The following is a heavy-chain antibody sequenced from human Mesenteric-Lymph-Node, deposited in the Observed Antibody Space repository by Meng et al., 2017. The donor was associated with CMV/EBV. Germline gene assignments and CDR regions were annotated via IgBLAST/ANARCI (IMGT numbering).Heavy chain of an antibody. J-gene: IGHJ4*02. CDR3: ARGRGYGPYYFDY. CDR1: GYTFTNYY. Sequence: SVKVSCKASGYTFTNYYMHWVRQAPGQGLEWMGGIIPIFGTANYAQKFQGRVTITTDESTSTAYMELSSLRSEDTAVYYCARGRGYGPYYFDYWGQGTLVTVSS. V-gene: IGHV1-69*05. CDR2: IIPIFGTA. D-gene: IGHD5-12*01.